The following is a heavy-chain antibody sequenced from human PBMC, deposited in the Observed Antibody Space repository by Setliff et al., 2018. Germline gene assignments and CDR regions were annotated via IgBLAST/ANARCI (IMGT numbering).Heavy chain of an antibody. D-gene: IGHD2-15*01. V-gene: IGHV1-3*04. CDR3: ARGDCNDNGCYRAADF. CDR1: GYTFTNYA. J-gene: IGHJ4*02. CDR2: INTGNANT. Sequence: ASVKVSCKASGYTFTNYAIHWVRQAPGQRPEWMGWINTGNANTKYSQKFQGRVTITRDASASTAYMELSSLRSEDTAVYYCARGDCNDNGCYRAADFWGQGTLVTVS.